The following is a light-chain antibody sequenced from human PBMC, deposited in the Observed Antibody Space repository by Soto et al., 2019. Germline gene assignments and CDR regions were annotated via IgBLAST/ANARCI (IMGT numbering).Light chain of an antibody. CDR2: GAS. CDR3: QQYSSSPGT. V-gene: IGKV3-20*01. J-gene: IGKJ1*01. Sequence: IVLTQSPGTLSLSPGERATLSCRASQRLTSNYLAWYQQKPGQAPRLLIYGASSRATGIPDRFSGSGSGTDFTLTISRLEPEDFAVYSCQQYSSSPGTFGQGTKVEIK. CDR1: QRLTSNY.